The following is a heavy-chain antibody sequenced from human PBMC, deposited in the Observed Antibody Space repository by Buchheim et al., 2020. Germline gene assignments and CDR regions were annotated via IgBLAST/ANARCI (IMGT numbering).Heavy chain of an antibody. CDR2: ISGSGGST. Sequence: EVQLLESGGGLVQPGGSLRLSCAASGLTFSNYAMSWVRQAPGEGLEWVSAISGSGGSTYYADSVKGRFTVSRDNSKNTLYLKRNSLRAEDTAVYDCAKVPYYDRGGWGQGTL. J-gene: IGHJ4*02. CDR1: GLTFSNYA. CDR3: AKVPYYDRGG. V-gene: IGHV3-23*01. D-gene: IGHD3-22*01.